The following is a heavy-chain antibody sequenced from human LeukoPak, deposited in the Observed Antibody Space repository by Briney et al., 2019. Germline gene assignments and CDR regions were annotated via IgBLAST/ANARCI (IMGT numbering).Heavy chain of an antibody. J-gene: IGHJ4*02. CDR2: IYYSKNT. D-gene: IGHD5-18*01. V-gene: IGHV4-39*01. CDR1: GGSISSSSAY. Sequence: SETLSLTCTVSGGSISSSSAYWGWIRQPPGKGLEWIGSIYYSKNTYYNPSLKSRVTITADTSKNQLSLTLGSVSATDTAVYYCVSPRGFSHGYFDYWSQGCLVTVSS. CDR3: VSPRGFSHGYFDY.